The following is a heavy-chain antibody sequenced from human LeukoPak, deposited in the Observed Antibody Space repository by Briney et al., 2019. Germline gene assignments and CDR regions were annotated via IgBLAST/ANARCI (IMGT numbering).Heavy chain of an antibody. D-gene: IGHD3-22*01. CDR1: GGSISSGDYY. Sequence: SETLSLTCAVSGGSISSGDYYWSWIRQPPGKGLEWIGYIYYSGSTYYNPSLKSRVTISVDTSKNQFSLKLSSVTAADTAVYYCARENRVYYDRPKDAFDIWGQGTMVTVSS. CDR2: IYYSGST. CDR3: ARENRVYYDRPKDAFDI. V-gene: IGHV4-30-4*08. J-gene: IGHJ3*02.